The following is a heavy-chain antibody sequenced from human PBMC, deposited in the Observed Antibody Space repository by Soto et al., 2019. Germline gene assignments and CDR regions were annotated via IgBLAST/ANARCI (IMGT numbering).Heavy chain of an antibody. CDR2: IIPIFGTA. J-gene: IGHJ3*02. CDR1: GGTFSGYA. CDR3: ARALGYCSGGSCLDDAFDI. D-gene: IGHD2-15*01. Sequence: QVQLVQSGAEVKKPGSSVKVSCKASGGTFSGYAISWVRQAPGQGLEWMGGIIPIFGTANYAQKFQGRVTITADKSTSTAYMELSSLRSEDTAVYYCARALGYCSGGSCLDDAFDIWGQGTMVTVSS. V-gene: IGHV1-69*06.